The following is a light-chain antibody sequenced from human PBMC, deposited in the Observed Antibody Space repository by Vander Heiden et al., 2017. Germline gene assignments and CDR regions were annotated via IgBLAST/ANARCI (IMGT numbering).Light chain of an antibody. V-gene: IGLV3-19*01. J-gene: IGLJ2*01. Sequence: SSELTQDPAVSVALGQTVRITCQGDSLRSYYARWYQQKPGQAPVLVIYVKNNRPSGIPDRFSVSSSGNTASLTIAGAQAEDEADYYCNSRDSSGNHVVFGGGTKLTVL. CDR1: SLRSYY. CDR2: VKN. CDR3: NSRDSSGNHVV.